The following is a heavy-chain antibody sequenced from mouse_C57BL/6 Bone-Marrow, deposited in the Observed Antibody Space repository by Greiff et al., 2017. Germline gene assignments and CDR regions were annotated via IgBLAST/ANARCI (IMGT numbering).Heavy chain of an antibody. V-gene: IGHV14-2*01. CDR2: LDPEDGET. Sequence: FQLQRSGAELVKPGASVKLSCTASGFNIKDYYMHWVKQRTEQGLEWIGRLDPEDGETKYAPKFQGKATITADTSSNTAYLQLSSLTSEDTAVYYCARMITPSWYFDVWGTGTTVTVSS. D-gene: IGHD2-4*01. CDR3: ARMITPSWYFDV. CDR1: GFNIKDYY. J-gene: IGHJ1*03.